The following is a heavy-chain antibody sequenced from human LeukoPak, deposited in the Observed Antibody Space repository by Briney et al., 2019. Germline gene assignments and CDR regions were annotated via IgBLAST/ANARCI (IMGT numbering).Heavy chain of an antibody. D-gene: IGHD5-12*01. V-gene: IGHV1-18*01. CDR2: ISAYNGNT. J-gene: IGHJ4*02. CDR3: ARSGMYSSRPGATIVDY. CDR1: GYTFTSYG. Sequence: ASVKVSCKASGYTFTSYGISWVRQAPGQGLEWMGWISAYNGNTNYAQKLQGRVTMTTDTSTSTAYMELRSLRSDDTAVYYCARSGMYSSRPGATIVDYWGQGTLVTVSS.